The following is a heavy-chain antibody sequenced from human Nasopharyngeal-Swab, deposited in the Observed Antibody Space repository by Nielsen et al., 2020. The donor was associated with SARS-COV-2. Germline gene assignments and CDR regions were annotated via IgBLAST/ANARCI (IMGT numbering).Heavy chain of an antibody. CDR3: ARRIADYMDV. Sequence: WIRQPPGKGLEWIGHIYYTGITNYNPSLKSRVTISVDTSKNQFSLRLTSVTAADTAVYYCARRIADYMDVWGKGTTVTVSS. D-gene: IGHD2-21*01. CDR2: IYYTGIT. J-gene: IGHJ6*03. V-gene: IGHV4-59*08.